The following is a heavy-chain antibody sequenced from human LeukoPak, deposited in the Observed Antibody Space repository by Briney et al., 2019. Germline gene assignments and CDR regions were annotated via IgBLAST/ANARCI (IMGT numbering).Heavy chain of an antibody. V-gene: IGHV4-59*01. CDR2: IYYSGST. Sequence: PSETLSLTCTVSGGSISSYYWSWIRQPPGKGLEWIGYIYYSGSTNYNPSLKSRVTISVDTSKNQFSLKLSSVTAADTAVYYCARAVFRSGYYIPYFDYWGQGTLVTVSS. D-gene: IGHD3-3*01. CDR3: ARAVFRSGYYIPYFDY. CDR1: GGSISSYY. J-gene: IGHJ4*02.